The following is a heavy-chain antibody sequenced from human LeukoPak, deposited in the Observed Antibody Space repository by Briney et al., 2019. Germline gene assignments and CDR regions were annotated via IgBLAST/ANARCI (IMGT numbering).Heavy chain of an antibody. CDR3: ARDTKLEPHYYYYYYMDV. CDR1: GYTFTSYG. V-gene: IGHV1-18*01. D-gene: IGHD1-1*01. J-gene: IGHJ6*03. Sequence: ASVKVSCKASGYTFTSYGISWVRQAPGQGLEWMGWISAYNGNTNYAQKLQGRVTMTTDTSTSTAYMELSSLRSEDTAVYYCARDTKLEPHYYYYYYMDVWGKGTTVTVSS. CDR2: ISAYNGNT.